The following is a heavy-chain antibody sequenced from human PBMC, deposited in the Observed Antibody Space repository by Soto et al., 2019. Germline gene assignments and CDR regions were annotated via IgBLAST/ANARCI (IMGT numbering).Heavy chain of an antibody. CDR1: GFTFSSYT. D-gene: IGHD5-18*01. J-gene: IGHJ4*02. CDR2: ISSGGST. Sequence: GGSLRLSCAASGFTFSSYTINWVRQAPGKGLEWVSSISSGGSTYYADSVKGRFTISRDNFKNTLYLQMNSLRAEDTAVYYCARGYSYTQPVFDYWGLGTLVTV. CDR3: ARGYSYTQPVFDY. V-gene: IGHV3-23*01.